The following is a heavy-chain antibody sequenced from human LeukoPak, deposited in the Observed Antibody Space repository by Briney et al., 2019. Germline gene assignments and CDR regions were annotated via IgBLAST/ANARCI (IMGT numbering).Heavy chain of an antibody. CDR1: GGSVSSGSYY. J-gene: IGHJ5*02. Sequence: SETLSLTCTVSGGSVSSGSYYWSWIRQPSGKGLEWIGYIYYSGSTNYNPSLKSRVTISVDTSKNQFSLKLSSVTAADTAVYYCATFHRIAAAGTAVNWFDPWGQGTLVTVSS. CDR3: ATFHRIAAAGTAVNWFDP. V-gene: IGHV4-61*01. CDR2: IYYSGST. D-gene: IGHD6-13*01.